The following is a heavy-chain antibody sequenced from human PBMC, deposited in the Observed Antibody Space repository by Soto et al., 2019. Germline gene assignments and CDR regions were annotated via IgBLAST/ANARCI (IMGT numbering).Heavy chain of an antibody. D-gene: IGHD6-13*01. CDR2: IIPIFGTA. CDR3: ARAPLGLGAAAGDIRFDP. Sequence: GASVKVSCKASGGTFSSYAISWVRQAPGQGLEWMGGIIPIFGTANYAQKFQGRVTITADESTSTAYMELSSLRSEDTAVYCCARAPLGLGAAAGDIRFDPWGQGTLVTVSS. J-gene: IGHJ5*02. V-gene: IGHV1-69*13. CDR1: GGTFSSYA.